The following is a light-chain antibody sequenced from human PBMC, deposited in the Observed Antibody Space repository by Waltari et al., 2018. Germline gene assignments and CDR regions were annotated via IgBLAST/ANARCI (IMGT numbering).Light chain of an antibody. Sequence: QSALTQPASVSGSPGPSIPISCTGTSSDVGGFNYASWYQQHPGKAPKLMIYDVSKGPSGVSNRFSGSKSGNTASLTISGLQAEDEADYYCSSYTSSSTLAVFGGGTKLTVL. J-gene: IGLJ3*02. V-gene: IGLV2-14*01. CDR1: SSDVGGFNY. CDR3: SSYTSSSTLAV. CDR2: DVS.